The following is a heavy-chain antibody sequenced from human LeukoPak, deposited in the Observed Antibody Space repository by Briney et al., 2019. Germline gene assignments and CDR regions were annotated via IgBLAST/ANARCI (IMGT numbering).Heavy chain of an antibody. CDR1: GFTVSSYW. D-gene: IGHD2-8*01. CDR2: INQDGSAK. CDR3: ARDSAAYGY. J-gene: IGHJ4*02. V-gene: IGHV3-7*04. Sequence: GGSLRLSCAASGFTVSSYWMNWVRQAPGKGLEWVANINQDGSAKYFVDSVKGRFTISRDNAKNSLYLQMNSLRAEDTAVYYCARDSAAYGYWGQGTLVTVSS.